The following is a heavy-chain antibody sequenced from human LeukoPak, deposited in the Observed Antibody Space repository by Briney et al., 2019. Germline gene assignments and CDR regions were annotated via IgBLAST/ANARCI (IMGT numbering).Heavy chain of an antibody. CDR3: ARGSAGQWLVRVYFQH. V-gene: IGHV1-3*01. CDR1: GYTFTSYA. CDR2: INAGNGNT. D-gene: IGHD6-19*01. J-gene: IGHJ1*01. Sequence: VASVKVSCKASGYTFTSYAMHWVRQAPGQRLEWVGWINAGNGNTKYSQKFQGRVTITRDTSASTAYMELSSLRSEDTAVYYCARGSAGQWLVRVYFQHWGQGTLVTVSS.